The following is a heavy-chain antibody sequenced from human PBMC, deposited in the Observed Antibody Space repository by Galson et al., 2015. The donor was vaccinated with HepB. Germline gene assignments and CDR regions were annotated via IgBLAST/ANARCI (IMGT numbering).Heavy chain of an antibody. CDR2: ISYDGTQN. D-gene: IGHD2-8*01. Sequence: SLRLSCAVSGFSYNIYGKHWVRQAPGKGLEWVATISYDGTQNYHSDSVKGRFTITRDNSKNTLYLQMNSLRPEDTAMYYCAKDNGDYWGQGTLVTVSS. V-gene: IGHV3-30*18. J-gene: IGHJ4*02. CDR3: AKDNGDY. CDR1: GFSYNIYG.